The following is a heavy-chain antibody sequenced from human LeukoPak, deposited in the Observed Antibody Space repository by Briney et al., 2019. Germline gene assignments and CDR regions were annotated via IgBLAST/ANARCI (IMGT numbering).Heavy chain of an antibody. CDR3: ADSSGTWWFDP. J-gene: IGHJ5*02. V-gene: IGHV4-30-4*01. CDR2: IYFSGST. CDR1: GVSIRGGDYY. D-gene: IGHD1-1*01. Sequence: PSETLSLTCNVSGVSIRGGDYYWSWIRQPPGKGLEWIGYIYFSGSTAYNPSLKSRVIMSVDTSKNQFSLKMGSVTAADTAVYYCADSSGTWWFDPWGQGTLVTVSS.